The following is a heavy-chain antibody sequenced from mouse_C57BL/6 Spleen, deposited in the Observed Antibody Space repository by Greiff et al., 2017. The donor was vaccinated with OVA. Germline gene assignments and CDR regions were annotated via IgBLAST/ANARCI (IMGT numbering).Heavy chain of an antibody. CDR2: IYPSDSET. CDR1: GYTFTSSW. D-gene: IGHD3-3*01. J-gene: IGHJ3*01. CDR3: ARGGDRGAWFAY. V-gene: IGHV1-61*01. Sequence: VQLQQPGAELVRPGSSVKLSCKASGYTFTSSWMDWVKQRPGQGLEWIGNIYPSDSETHYNQKFKDKATLTVDKSSSTAYMQLSSLTSEGSEVYYCARGGDRGAWFAYWGQGTLVTVSA.